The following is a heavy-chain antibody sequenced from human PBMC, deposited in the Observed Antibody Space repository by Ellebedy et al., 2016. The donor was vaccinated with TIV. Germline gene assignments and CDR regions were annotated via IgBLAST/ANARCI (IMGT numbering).Heavy chain of an antibody. V-gene: IGHV3-66*02. J-gene: IGHJ4*02. CDR2: IYSGGTT. D-gene: IGHD2-8*01. CDR3: ARPFLMVYAPFDC. Sequence: PGGSLRLSCAASEFTVSSNYMSWVRQAPGKGLEWVSVIYSGGTTHYADSVKGRFTISRDNSKNTLYLQMNSLRAEDTAVYYCARPFLMVYAPFDCWGQGTLVTVSS. CDR1: EFTVSSNY.